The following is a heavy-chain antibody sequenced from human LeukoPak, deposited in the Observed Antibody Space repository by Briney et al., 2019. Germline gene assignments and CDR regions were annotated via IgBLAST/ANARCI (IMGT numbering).Heavy chain of an antibody. CDR2: IKSKTDGGTT. CDR1: RFTFSKAW. J-gene: IGHJ4*02. CDR3: TTRTGGYSGCGFDY. D-gene: IGHD5-12*01. V-gene: IGHV3-15*01. Sequence: GGSLRLSCAASRFTFSKAWMSWVRQAPGKGREWVGRIKSKTDGGTTDYAAPVKGRFTISRDDSKNTLYLQMNSLNTEDTAVYYCTTRTGGYSGCGFDYWGQGTLVTVSS.